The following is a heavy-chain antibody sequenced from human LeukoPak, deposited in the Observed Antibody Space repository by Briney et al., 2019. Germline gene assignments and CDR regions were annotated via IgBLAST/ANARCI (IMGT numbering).Heavy chain of an antibody. J-gene: IGHJ4*02. CDR1: GYTFTSYD. D-gene: IGHD3-10*01. Sequence: ASVKVSCKASGYTFTSYDINWVRQATGQGLEWMGWMNPNSGNTGYAQKFQGRVTMTRNTSISTAYMELNNLRSEDTPVYYCAKRTGASGTPLGYRGQGTLVTVSS. V-gene: IGHV1-8*01. CDR2: MNPNSGNT. CDR3: AKRTGASGTPLGY.